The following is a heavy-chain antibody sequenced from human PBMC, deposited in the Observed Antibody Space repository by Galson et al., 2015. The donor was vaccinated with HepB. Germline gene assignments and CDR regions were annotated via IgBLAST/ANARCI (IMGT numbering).Heavy chain of an antibody. V-gene: IGHV3-48*02. Sequence: SLRLSCAASTFIFSTYSMNWVRQAPGKGLEWVSYIASSSTTIYYADSVKGRFTISRDNAKNSLYLQMNSLRDEDTAVYYCARVRWQTYYFDYWGQGTLVTVSS. CDR1: TFIFSTYS. CDR2: IASSSTTI. J-gene: IGHJ4*02. CDR3: ARVRWQTYYFDY. D-gene: IGHD6-13*01.